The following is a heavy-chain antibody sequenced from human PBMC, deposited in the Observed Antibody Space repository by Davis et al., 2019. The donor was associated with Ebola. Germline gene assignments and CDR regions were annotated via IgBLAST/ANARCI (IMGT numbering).Heavy chain of an antibody. CDR1: GGSISSSSYY. D-gene: IGHD6-13*01. CDR3: ARLSSSWYSY. J-gene: IGHJ4*02. Sequence: PSETLSLTCTVSGGSISSSSYYWGWIRQPPGKGLEWIGEINHSGSTNYNPSLKSRVTISVDTSKNQFSLKLSSVTAADTAVYYCARLSSSWYSYWGQGTLVTVSS. V-gene: IGHV4-39*07. CDR2: INHSGST.